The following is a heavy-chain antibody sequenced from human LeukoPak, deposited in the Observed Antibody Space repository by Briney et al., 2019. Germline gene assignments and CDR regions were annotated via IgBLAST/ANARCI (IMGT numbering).Heavy chain of an antibody. J-gene: IGHJ4*02. CDR3: ARVRRLGYGDYADFDY. CDR2: IYYSGST. D-gene: IGHD4-17*01. CDR1: GGSISSYY. Sequence: SETLSLTCTVSGGSISSYYWSWIRQPPGKGLEWIGYIYYSGSTNYNPSLKSRVTISVDTSKNQFSLRLSSVIAADTAVYYCARVRRLGYGDYADFDYWGQGTLVTVSS. V-gene: IGHV4-59*01.